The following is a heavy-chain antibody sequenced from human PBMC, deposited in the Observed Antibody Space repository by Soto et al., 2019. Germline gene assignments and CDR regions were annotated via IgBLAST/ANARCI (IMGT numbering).Heavy chain of an antibody. CDR2: ISYDGSNK. D-gene: IGHD6-13*01. Sequence: LRLSCAASGFTFSSYAMHWVRQAPGKGLEWVAVISYDGSNKYYADSVKGRFTISRDNSKNTLYLQMNSLRAEDTAVYYCARAGPYIAAAGSFDYWGQGTLVTVSS. CDR3: ARAGPYIAAAGSFDY. V-gene: IGHV3-30-3*01. CDR1: GFTFSSYA. J-gene: IGHJ4*02.